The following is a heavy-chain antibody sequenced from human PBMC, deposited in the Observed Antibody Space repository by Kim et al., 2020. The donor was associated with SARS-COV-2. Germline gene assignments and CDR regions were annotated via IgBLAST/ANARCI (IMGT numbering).Heavy chain of an antibody. CDR1: GFTFSNAW. D-gene: IGHD3-10*01. J-gene: IGHJ4*02. V-gene: IGHV3-15*01. Sequence: GGSLRLSCAASGFTFSNAWMSWVRQAPGKGLEWVGRIKSKTDGGTTDYAAPVKGRFTISRDDSKNTLYLQMNSLKTEDTAVYYCTTSVTMVRGAQLYYFDYWGQGTLVTVSS. CDR3: TTSVTMVRGAQLYYFDY. CDR2: IKSKTDGGTT.